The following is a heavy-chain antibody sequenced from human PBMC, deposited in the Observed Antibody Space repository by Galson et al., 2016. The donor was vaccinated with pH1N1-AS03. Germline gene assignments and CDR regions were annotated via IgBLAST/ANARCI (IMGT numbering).Heavy chain of an antibody. CDR1: GFSLSTSGVG. D-gene: IGHD4-17*01. CDR2: IYWNDDI. J-gene: IGHJ5*02. CDR3: ARAYYGDFADWFDP. V-gene: IGHV2-5*01. Sequence: PALVKPTQTLTLTCTFSGFSLSTSGVGVGWIRQAPGKALEWLAIIYWNDDIRYSPSLRNRLPITKDTSKSQVVLTMTNMDPVDTATYFCARAYYGDFADWFDPWGQGTLVTVSS.